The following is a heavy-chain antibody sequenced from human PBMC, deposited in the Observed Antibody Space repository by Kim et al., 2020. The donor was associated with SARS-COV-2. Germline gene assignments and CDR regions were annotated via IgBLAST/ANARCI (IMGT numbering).Heavy chain of an antibody. CDR2: IYPGDSDT. J-gene: IGHJ6*02. CDR3: ARHSEIAADGIPEEDGMDV. Sequence: GESLKISCKGSGYSFTSYWIGWVRQMPGKGLEWMGIIYPGDSDTRYSPSFQGQVTISADKSISTAYLQWSSLKASDTAMYYCARHSEIAADGIPEEDGMDVWGQGTTVTVSS. D-gene: IGHD6-13*01. CDR1: GYSFTSYW. V-gene: IGHV5-51*01.